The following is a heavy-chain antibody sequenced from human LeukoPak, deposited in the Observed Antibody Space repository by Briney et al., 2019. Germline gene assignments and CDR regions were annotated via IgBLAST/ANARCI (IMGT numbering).Heavy chain of an antibody. CDR2: ISFDGSDK. J-gene: IGHJ4*02. V-gene: IGHV3-30-3*01. Sequence: GGSLRLSCAASGFIFTSHAMNWVRQAPGKGLEWVAVISFDGSDKYYADSVKGRFTISRDNSKNTLYLQMNSLRAEDTAVYYCARDDCSGGSCYSFQGYWGQGTLVTVSS. CDR1: GFIFTSHA. CDR3: ARDDCSGGSCYSFQGY. D-gene: IGHD2-15*01.